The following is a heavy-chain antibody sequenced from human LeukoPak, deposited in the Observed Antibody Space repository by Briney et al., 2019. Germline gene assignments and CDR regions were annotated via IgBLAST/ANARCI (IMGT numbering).Heavy chain of an antibody. Sequence: SETLSLTCTVSGGSISSSSYYWGWIRQPPGKGLEWIGSIYYSGSTYYNPSLKSRVTISVDTSKNQFSLKLSSVTAADTAVYYCARDRRRAKWELTRLYYFDYWGQGTLVTVSS. CDR2: IYYSGST. D-gene: IGHD1-26*01. CDR3: ARDRRRAKWELTRLYYFDY. CDR1: GGSISSSSYY. J-gene: IGHJ4*02. V-gene: IGHV4-39*02.